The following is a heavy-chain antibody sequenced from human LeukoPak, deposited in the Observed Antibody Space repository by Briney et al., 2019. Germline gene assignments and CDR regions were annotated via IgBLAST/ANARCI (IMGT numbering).Heavy chain of an antibody. CDR2: INHSGST. Sequence: SETLSLTCAVYGGSFSGYYWSWIRQPPGKGLEWIGEINHSGSTNYNPSLKSRVTTSVDTSKNQFSLKLSSVTAADTAVYYCARYCSSTSCSIRRTFDIWGQGTMVTVSS. CDR1: GGSFSGYY. V-gene: IGHV4-34*01. J-gene: IGHJ3*02. D-gene: IGHD2-2*01. CDR3: ARYCSSTSCSIRRTFDI.